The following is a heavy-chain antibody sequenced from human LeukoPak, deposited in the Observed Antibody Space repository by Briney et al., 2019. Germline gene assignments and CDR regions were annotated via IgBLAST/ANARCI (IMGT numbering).Heavy chain of an antibody. CDR1: GGSFSGYY. CDR2: INDSGST. J-gene: IGHJ6*02. CDR3: ARGLGVYCSSTSCHVRGMDV. D-gene: IGHD2-2*01. V-gene: IGHV4-34*01. Sequence: SETLSLTCAVYGGSFSGYYWSWIRQPPGKGLEWIGEINDSGSTNYNPSLKSRVTISVDTSKNQFSLKLSSVTAADTAVYYCARGLGVYCSSTSCHVRGMDVWGQGTTVTVSS.